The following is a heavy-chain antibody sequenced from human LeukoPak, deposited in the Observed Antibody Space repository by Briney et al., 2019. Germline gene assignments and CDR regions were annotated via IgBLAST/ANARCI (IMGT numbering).Heavy chain of an antibody. D-gene: IGHD3-22*01. CDR2: IYYSGST. CDR1: GGSISGSSYY. V-gene: IGHV4-39*07. J-gene: IGHJ3*02. CDR3: ARVKGYYDSSGQPSYVDAFDI. Sequence: PSETLSLTCTVSGGSISGSSYYWGWIRQPPGKGLEWIGSIYYSGSTYYNPSLKSRVTISVDTSKNQFSLKLSSVTAADTAVYYCARVKGYYDSSGQPSYVDAFDIWGQGTMVTVSS.